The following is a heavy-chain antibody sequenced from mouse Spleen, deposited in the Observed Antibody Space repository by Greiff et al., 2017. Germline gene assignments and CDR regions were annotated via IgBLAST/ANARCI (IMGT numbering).Heavy chain of an antibody. CDR2: INPNNGGT. Sequence: VQLQQSGPELVKPGASVKISCKASGYTFTDYYMNWVKQSHGKSLEWIGDINPNNGGTSYNQKFKGKATLTVDKSSSTAYMELRSLTSEDSAVYYCARPRPLYYYAMDYWGQGTSVTVSS. D-gene: IGHD3-2*02. V-gene: IGHV1-26*01. J-gene: IGHJ4*01. CDR1: GYTFTDYY. CDR3: ARPRPLYYYAMDY.